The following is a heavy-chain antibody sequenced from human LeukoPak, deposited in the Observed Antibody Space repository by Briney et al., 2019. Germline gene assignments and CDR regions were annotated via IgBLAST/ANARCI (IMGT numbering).Heavy chain of an antibody. V-gene: IGHV3-30*18. J-gene: IGHJ2*01. CDR2: ISYDGRNK. CDR3: AKETATTPRWYFDL. D-gene: IGHD1-26*01. CDR1: GFTFRTYG. Sequence: PGVSLRLSCAASGFTFRTYGMNWVRQAPGKGLEWVAVISYDGRNKNYADSVKGRFTISRDNSKNTLYLQMNSLRPEDTAVYYCAKETATTPRWYFDLWGRGTLVTVSS.